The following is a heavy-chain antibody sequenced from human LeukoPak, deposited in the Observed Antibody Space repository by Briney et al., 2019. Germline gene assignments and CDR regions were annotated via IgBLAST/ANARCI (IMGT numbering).Heavy chain of an antibody. Sequence: PSETLSLTCSVSGGSISSGTYYWRWIRQPPGKGLQWIGSLYSGGGTYYNPPLNSRVTISVDISKNQFSLKVTSVTAADTAVYYCARRPLNWHAFDIWGQGTMVTV. CDR1: GGSISSGTYY. CDR3: ARRPLNWHAFDI. CDR2: LYSGGGT. D-gene: IGHD1-20*01. J-gene: IGHJ3*02. V-gene: IGHV4-39*01.